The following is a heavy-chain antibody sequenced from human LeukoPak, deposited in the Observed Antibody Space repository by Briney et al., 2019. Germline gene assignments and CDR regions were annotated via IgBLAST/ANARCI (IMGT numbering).Heavy chain of an antibody. V-gene: IGHV4-39*01. D-gene: IGHD4-17*01. CDR2: IYYTGNT. J-gene: IGHJ4*02. CDR1: GGSISSNTHN. CDR3: AGLLSTVTTWNFDY. Sequence: SETLSLTCTVSGGSISSNTHNWAWIRQAPGKGLEWIGSIYYTGNTYYKPSLKSRVTISVDTSENQFSLKVSSATAADTAVYYCAGLLSTVTTWNFDYWGQGTLVTVSS.